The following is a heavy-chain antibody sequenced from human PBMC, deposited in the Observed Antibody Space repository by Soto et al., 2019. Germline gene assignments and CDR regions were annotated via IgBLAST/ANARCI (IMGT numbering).Heavy chain of an antibody. D-gene: IGHD3-22*01. CDR1: GGSFSGYY. Sequence: PSETLSLTCAVYGGSFSGYYWSWIRQPPGRGLEWVGEINHSGSTNYNPSLKRRVTIALDTSKNQFSLKLSSVTAADTAVYYCARVSMIVVVTLPQYYYYGMDVWGQGTTVTVSS. CDR3: ARVSMIVVVTLPQYYYYGMDV. CDR2: INHSGST. V-gene: IGHV4-34*01. J-gene: IGHJ6*02.